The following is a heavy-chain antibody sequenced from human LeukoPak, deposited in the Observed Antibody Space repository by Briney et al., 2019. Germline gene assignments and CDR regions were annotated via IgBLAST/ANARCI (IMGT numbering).Heavy chain of an antibody. V-gene: IGHV3-7*03. CDR2: INHNGNVN. D-gene: IGHD3-16*01. J-gene: IGHJ6*02. CDR1: GFTFSSYW. CDR3: ARGGGLDV. Sequence: GGPLRLSCAASGFTFSSYWMNWARQAPGKGLEWVASINHNGNVNYYVDSVKGRFAISRDNAKNSLYLQMSNLRAEDTAVYFCARGGGLDVWGQGATVTVSS.